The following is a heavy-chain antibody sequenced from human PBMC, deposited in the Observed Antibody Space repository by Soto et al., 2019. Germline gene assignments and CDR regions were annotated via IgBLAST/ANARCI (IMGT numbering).Heavy chain of an antibody. CDR1: GYSITSGYY. D-gene: IGHD1-20*01. V-gene: IGHV4-38-2*01. Sequence: SETLSLTCAVSGYSITSGYYWGWIRQPPGKGLEWIGSVFYTGFTSYNPSLESRVSVSVDTSKNQFSLKVSGVSAADTAVYYCATSQKGYNWNYFDHWGQGALVTV. CDR3: ATSQKGYNWNYFDH. CDR2: VFYTGFT. J-gene: IGHJ4*02.